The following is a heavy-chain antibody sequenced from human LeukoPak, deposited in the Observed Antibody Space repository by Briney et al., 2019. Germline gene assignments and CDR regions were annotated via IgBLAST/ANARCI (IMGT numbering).Heavy chain of an antibody. CDR3: AKGGARLHSYYFDY. J-gene: IGHJ4*02. V-gene: IGHV1-2*02. CDR2: INPNSGGT. D-gene: IGHD1-26*01. CDR1: GYTFTGYY. Sequence: ASVKVSCKASGYTFTGYYMHWVRQAPGQGLEWMGWINPNSGGTNYAQKFQGRVTMTRDTSTSTVYMELSSLRSEDTAVYYCAKGGARLHSYYFDYWGQGTLVTVSS.